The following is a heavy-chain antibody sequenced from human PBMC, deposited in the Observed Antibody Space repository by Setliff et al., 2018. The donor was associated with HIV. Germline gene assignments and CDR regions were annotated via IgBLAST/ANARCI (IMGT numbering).Heavy chain of an antibody. CDR1: GDSMSSATFY. J-gene: IGHJ4*02. V-gene: IGHV4-61*09. CDR3: ARVGSVGYYRFFDY. D-gene: IGHD1-26*01. Sequence: SETLSLTCTVSGDSMSSATFYWSWVRKPAGKRLEWIGHISPSESTNYHPALKSRATISLDTSKSQVHLTLTSVTAADAAVYHCARVGSVGYYRFFDYWGQGALVTVSS. CDR2: ISPSEST.